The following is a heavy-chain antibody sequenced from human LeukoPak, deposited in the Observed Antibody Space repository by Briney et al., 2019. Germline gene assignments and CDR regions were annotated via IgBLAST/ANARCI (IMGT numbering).Heavy chain of an antibody. CDR1: GFTFSSYA. Sequence: PGGSLRLSCAASGFTFSSYAMSWVRQAPGKGLEWVSASGSGGSTYYADSVKGRFTISRDNSKNTLYLQMNSLRAEDTAVYYCARGGNYDILTGPVAFDIWGQGTMVTVSS. J-gene: IGHJ3*02. CDR3: ARGGNYDILTGPVAFDI. D-gene: IGHD3-9*01. CDR2: SGSGGST. V-gene: IGHV3-23*01.